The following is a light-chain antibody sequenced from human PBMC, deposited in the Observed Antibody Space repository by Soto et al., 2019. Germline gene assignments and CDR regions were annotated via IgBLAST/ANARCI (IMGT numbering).Light chain of an antibody. V-gene: IGKV3-11*01. Sequence: EIVLTQSPATLSLSPGERATLSCRASQSVSSYLAWYQQKPGQAPRLLIYDASNRATGIPARFSGSGSGTDFTLTISSLAPEYFAVYYCQHRSNWPRFTFGPGTKVDIK. CDR3: QHRSNWPRFT. J-gene: IGKJ3*01. CDR2: DAS. CDR1: QSVSSY.